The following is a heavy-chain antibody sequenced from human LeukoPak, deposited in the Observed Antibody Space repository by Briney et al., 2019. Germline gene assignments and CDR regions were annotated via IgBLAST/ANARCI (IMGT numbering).Heavy chain of an antibody. J-gene: IGHJ6*03. CDR3: AREYSSSSYYYMDV. D-gene: IGHD6-6*01. V-gene: IGHV4-59*01. CDR1: GGSISTYY. CDR2: IYYSGST. Sequence: KTSETLSLTCTVSGGSISTYYWSWIRQPPGKGLEWIGYIYYSGSTNYNPSLKSRVTISVDTSKNQFSPKLSSVTAADTAVYYCAREYSSSSYYYMDVWGKGTTVTVSS.